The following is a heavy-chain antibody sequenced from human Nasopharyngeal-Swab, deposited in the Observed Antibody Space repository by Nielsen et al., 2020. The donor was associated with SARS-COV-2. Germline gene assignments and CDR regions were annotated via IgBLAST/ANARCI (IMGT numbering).Heavy chain of an antibody. J-gene: IGHJ5*02. D-gene: IGHD6-13*01. CDR2: IYYSGST. CDR3: ASAIAAAGSS. V-gene: IGHV4-31*02. Sequence: WIRQPPGKGLEWIGYIYYSGSTYYNPSLKSRVTISVDTSKNQFSLKLSSVTAADTAVYYCASAIAAAGSSWGQGTLVTVSS.